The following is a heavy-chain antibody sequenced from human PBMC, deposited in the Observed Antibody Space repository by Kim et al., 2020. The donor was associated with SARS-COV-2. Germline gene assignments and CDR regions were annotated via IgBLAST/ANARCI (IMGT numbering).Heavy chain of an antibody. CDR2: INAGNGNT. V-gene: IGHV1-3*01. Sequence: ASVKVSCKASGYTFTSYAMHWVRRAPGQRLEWMGWINAGNGNTKYSQKFQGRVTITRDTSASTAYMELSSLRSEDTAVYYCARDPNYYDSSGYYWFDPWGQGTLVTVSS. CDR1: GYTFTSYA. J-gene: IGHJ5*02. D-gene: IGHD3-22*01. CDR3: ARDPNYYDSSGYYWFDP.